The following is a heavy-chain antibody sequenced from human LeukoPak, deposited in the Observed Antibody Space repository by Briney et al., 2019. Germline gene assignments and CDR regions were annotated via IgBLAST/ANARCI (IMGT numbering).Heavy chain of an antibody. CDR1: GFTFSSYW. D-gene: IGHD3-22*01. CDR2: IKQDGSEK. Sequence: GGSLRLSCAASGFTFSSYWMSWVRQAPGKGLEWVANIKQDGSEKYYVDSVKGRFTISRDNAKNSLYLQMNSLRAEDTAVYYCAAGGDSSGYYPRAFDIWGQGTMVTVSS. V-gene: IGHV3-7*01. CDR3: AAGGDSSGYYPRAFDI. J-gene: IGHJ3*02.